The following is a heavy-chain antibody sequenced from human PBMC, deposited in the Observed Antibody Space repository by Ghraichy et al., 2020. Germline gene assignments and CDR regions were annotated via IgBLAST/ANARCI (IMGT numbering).Heavy chain of an antibody. Sequence: GGSLRLSCAASGFTFDDYAMHWVRQAPGKGLEWVSGISWNSGSIGYADSVKGRFTISRDNAKNSLYLQMNSLRAEDTALYYCAKDSHSRFGELFGELGWFDPWGQGTLVTVSS. V-gene: IGHV3-9*01. J-gene: IGHJ5*02. CDR3: AKDSHSRFGELFGELGWFDP. D-gene: IGHD3-10*01. CDR1: GFTFDDYA. CDR2: ISWNSGSI.